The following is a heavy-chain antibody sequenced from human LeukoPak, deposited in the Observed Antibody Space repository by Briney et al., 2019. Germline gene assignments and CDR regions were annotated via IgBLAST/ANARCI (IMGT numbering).Heavy chain of an antibody. V-gene: IGHV3-23*01. CDR1: GFTFSNYA. D-gene: IGHD4-17*01. J-gene: IGHJ1*01. Sequence: GGSLRLSCTASGFTFSNYAMTWVRQAPGRGLEWVSSIRGSGGGTNYVDSVRGRFTVSRDNSKNTLYLQMNSLRADDRAVYYCSRDPNGDYFGAFDFQRWGQGTLVTVSS. CDR3: SRDPNGDYFGAFDFQR. CDR2: IRGSGGGT.